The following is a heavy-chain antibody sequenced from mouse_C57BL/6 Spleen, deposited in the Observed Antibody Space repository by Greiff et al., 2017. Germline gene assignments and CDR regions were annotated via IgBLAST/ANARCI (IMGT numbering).Heavy chain of an antibody. CDR3: ARSGYSNFWYFDV. V-gene: IGHV1-20*01. Sequence: VQLPQSGPELVKPGDSVKISCKASGYSFTGYFLNWVMQSHGQSLEWIGRINPYTGDTFYNQKFKGKATLTVDKSSSTAHMELRSLTSEDSAVYYGARSGYSNFWYFDVWGTGTTVTVAS. J-gene: IGHJ1*03. CDR2: INPYTGDT. D-gene: IGHD2-5*01. CDR1: GYSFTGYF.